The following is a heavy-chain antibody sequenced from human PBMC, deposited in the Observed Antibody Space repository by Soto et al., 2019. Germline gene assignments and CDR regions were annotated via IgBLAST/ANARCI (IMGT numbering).Heavy chain of an antibody. CDR1: GFTFSNYA. V-gene: IGHV3-23*04. CDR2: ISGSGDST. D-gene: IGHD3-3*01. J-gene: IGHJ4*02. CDR3: AKDTPQEWLLVFHY. Sequence: EVQLVESGGGLVKPGGSLRLSCADSGFTFSNYAMSWVRQAPGKGLEWVSAISGSGDSTYYANSVKGRFTISRDNSKNTLYLQMNSLRAEDTAVYYCAKDTPQEWLLVFHYWGQGTLVTVSS.